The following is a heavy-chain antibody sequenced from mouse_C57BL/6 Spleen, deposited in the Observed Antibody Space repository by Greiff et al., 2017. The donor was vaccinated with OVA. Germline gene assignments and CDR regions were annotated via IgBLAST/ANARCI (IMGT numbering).Heavy chain of an antibody. CDR2: IHPNSGST. J-gene: IGHJ1*03. CDR1: GYTFTSYW. CDR3: ARGDYDYDYWYFDV. Sequence: VQLQQPGAELVKPGASVKLSCKASGYTFTSYWMHWVKQRPGQGLEWIGMIHPNSGSTNYNEKFKSKATLTVDKSSSTAYMQLSSLTSEDSSVYYGARGDYDYDYWYFDVWGTGTTVTVSS. D-gene: IGHD2-4*01. V-gene: IGHV1-64*01.